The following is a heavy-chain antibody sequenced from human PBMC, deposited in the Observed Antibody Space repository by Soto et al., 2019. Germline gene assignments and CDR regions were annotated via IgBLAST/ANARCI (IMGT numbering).Heavy chain of an antibody. V-gene: IGHV1-8*01. CDR3: ARGWRQQLGRRGYYYGMDV. D-gene: IGHD6-13*01. Sequence: QVQLVQSGAEVKKPGASVKVSCKASGYTFTSYDINWVRQATGQGLEWMGWMNPNSGNTGYAQKFQGRVTMTRNTSKSTAYMELSSLRSEDTAVYYCARGWRQQLGRRGYYYGMDVWGQGTTVTVSS. CDR2: MNPNSGNT. J-gene: IGHJ6*02. CDR1: GYTFTSYD.